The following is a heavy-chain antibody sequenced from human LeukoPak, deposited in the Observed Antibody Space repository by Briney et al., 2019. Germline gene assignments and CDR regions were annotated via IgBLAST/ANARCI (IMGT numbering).Heavy chain of an antibody. V-gene: IGHV3-30*18. CDR1: GFTFSSYG. D-gene: IGHD3-3*01. J-gene: IGHJ4*02. CDR3: AKDPGKFWSGHDY. CDR2: ISYDGSNK. Sequence: GGSLRLSCAASGFTFSSYGMHWVRQAPGKGLEWVAVISYDGSNKYYADSAKGRFTISRDNSKNTLYLQMNSLRGEDTAVYYCAKDPGKFWSGHDYWGQGTLVTVSS.